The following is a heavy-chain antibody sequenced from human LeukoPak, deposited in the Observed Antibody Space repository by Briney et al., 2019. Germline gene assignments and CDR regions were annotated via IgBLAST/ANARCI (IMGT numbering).Heavy chain of an antibody. CDR3: ARDENDYVWGSYRPLDY. D-gene: IGHD3-16*02. CDR2: ISAYNGNT. CDR1: GYTFTSYG. J-gene: IGHJ4*02. Sequence: RASVKVSCKASGYTFTSYGISWVRQAPGQGLEWMGWISAYNGNTNYAQKLQGRVTMTTDTSTSTAYMELRSLRSDDTAVYYCARDENDYVWGSYRPLDYWGQGTLVTVSS. V-gene: IGHV1-18*01.